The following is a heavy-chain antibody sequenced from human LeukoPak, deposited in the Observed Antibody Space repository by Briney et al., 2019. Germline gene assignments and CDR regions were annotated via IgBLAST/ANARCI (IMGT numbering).Heavy chain of an antibody. D-gene: IGHD3-10*01. V-gene: IGHV3-20*04. CDR1: GFTFDDYG. J-gene: IGHJ6*03. CDR2: INWNGGST. Sequence: GGSLRLSCAASGFTFDDYGMSWVRQAPGKGLEWVSGINWNGGSTGYADSVKGRFTISRDNAKNSLYLQMISLRSEDTAVYYCARELPYYYGSVADYYYYMDVWGKGTTVTISS. CDR3: ARELPYYYGSVADYYYYMDV.